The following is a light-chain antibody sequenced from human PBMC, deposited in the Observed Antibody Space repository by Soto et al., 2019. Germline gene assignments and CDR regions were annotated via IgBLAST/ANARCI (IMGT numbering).Light chain of an antibody. V-gene: IGKV3-11*01. CDR2: DAY. J-gene: IGKJ4*01. CDR3: QQRSNGPVT. Sequence: EIVLTQSPATLSLSPGERATLSCRASQSVSSYLAWYQQKPGQAPRLLSYDAYNRATGIPARFSGSGSGTDFALTISSLEPEDFAVYYCQQRSNGPVTFGGGTKVEIK. CDR1: QSVSSY.